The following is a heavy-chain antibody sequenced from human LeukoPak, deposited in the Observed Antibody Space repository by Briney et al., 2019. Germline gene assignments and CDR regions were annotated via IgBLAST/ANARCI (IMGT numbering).Heavy chain of an antibody. CDR3: ARVLSRSGGSCGY. Sequence: GASVKVSCKASGYTFTGYYMHWVRQAPGQGLEWMGWINPNSGGTNYAQKFQGRVTMTRDTSISTAYMELSRLRSDDTAVYYCARVLSRSGGSCGYWGQGTLVTVSS. CDR1: GYTFTGYY. D-gene: IGHD2-15*01. V-gene: IGHV1-2*02. CDR2: INPNSGGT. J-gene: IGHJ4*02.